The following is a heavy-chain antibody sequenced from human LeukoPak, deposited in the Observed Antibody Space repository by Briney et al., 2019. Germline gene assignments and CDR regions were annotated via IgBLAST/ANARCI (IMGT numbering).Heavy chain of an antibody. V-gene: IGHV3-11*05. D-gene: IGHD3-22*01. CDR3: ARVAIQYYYDSSCVYDS. Sequence: GGSLRLSCAASGFTFRDYYMSWVRQAPGKGLEWVSYVNGSSTYTNYADSVKGRFTISRDNAKNSLYLQMNSLRAEDTAVYYCARVAIQYYYDSSCVYDSWGQGTLVTLPS. CDR2: VNGSSTYT. CDR1: GFTFRDYY. J-gene: IGHJ5*01.